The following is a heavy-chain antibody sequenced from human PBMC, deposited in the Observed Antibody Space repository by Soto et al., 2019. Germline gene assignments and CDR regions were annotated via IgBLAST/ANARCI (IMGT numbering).Heavy chain of an antibody. CDR3: ARAWQYSSGFFDY. CDR2: IYYSGST. D-gene: IGHD6-19*01. V-gene: IGHV4-59*01. J-gene: IGHJ4*02. CDR1: GGSISSYY. Sequence: QVQLQESGPGLVKPSETLSLTCTVSGGSISSYYWSWIRQPPGKGLEWIGYIYYSGSTNYNPSLKSRVTISVDTSKNQFSLKLSSVTAADTAVYYCARAWQYSSGFFDYWALGTLVTVSS.